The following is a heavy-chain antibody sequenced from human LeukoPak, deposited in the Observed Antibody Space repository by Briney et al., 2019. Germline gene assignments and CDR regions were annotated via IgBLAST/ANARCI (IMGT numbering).Heavy chain of an antibody. CDR1: GYTFTSYY. D-gene: IGHD3-10*01. CDR2: INPSGGST. V-gene: IGHV1-46*01. Sequence: GASVKVSCKASGYTFTSYYMHWVRQAPGQGLEWMGIINPSGGSTSYAQKFQGRVTMTRDTSTSTVYMELSSLRSEDTAVYYCARDNTDEYYGSGSFFDYWGQGTLVTVSS. J-gene: IGHJ4*02. CDR3: ARDNTDEYYGSGSFFDY.